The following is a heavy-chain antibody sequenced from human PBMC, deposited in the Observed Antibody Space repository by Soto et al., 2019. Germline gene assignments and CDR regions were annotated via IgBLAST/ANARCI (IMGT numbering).Heavy chain of an antibody. V-gene: IGHV4-34*01. D-gene: IGHD3-3*01. CDR3: ARSGLWSGYYVPSSLTNNWFDP. Sequence: PSETLSLTCAVYGGSFSGYYWSWIRQPPGKGLEWIGEINHSGSTNYNPSLKSRVTISVDTSKNQFSLKLSSVTAADTAVYYCARSGLWSGYYVPSSLTNNWFDPWGQGTLVTVSS. J-gene: IGHJ5*02. CDR2: INHSGST. CDR1: GGSFSGYY.